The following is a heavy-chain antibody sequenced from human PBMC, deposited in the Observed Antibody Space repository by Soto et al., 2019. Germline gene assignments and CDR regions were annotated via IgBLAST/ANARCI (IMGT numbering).Heavy chain of an antibody. J-gene: IGHJ3*02. D-gene: IGHD2-2*01. V-gene: IGHV3-74*03. CDR1: GFTVSGHW. CDR3: AREAGYCSRTSCYRRAFDT. Sequence: GGSLRLSCAACGFTVSGHWMHWVRQVPGKGLEWVSRINTDGGSSAYADSVKGRFTISRDNAKNTLYLQMKGLRAEDTAVYYCAREAGYCSRTSCYRRAFDTWGQGTTVTVSS. CDR2: INTDGGSS.